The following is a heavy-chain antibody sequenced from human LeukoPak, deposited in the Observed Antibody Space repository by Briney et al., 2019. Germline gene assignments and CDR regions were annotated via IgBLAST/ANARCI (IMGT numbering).Heavy chain of an antibody. V-gene: IGHV3-66*01. CDR2: IYSGGST. CDR3: AREPGTTGFDY. CDR1: GFTFSSYA. Sequence: PGGSLRLSCAASGFTFSSYAMHWVRQAPGKGLEWVSVIYSGGSTYYADSVKGRFTISRDNSKNTLYLQMNSLRAEDTAVYYCAREPGTTGFDYWGQGTLVTVSS. D-gene: IGHD4-11*01. J-gene: IGHJ4*02.